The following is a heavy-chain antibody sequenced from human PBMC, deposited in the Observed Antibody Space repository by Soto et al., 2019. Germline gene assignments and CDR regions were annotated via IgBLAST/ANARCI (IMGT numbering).Heavy chain of an antibody. CDR3: ARGYSVVAGTVYFDY. V-gene: IGHV1-69*06. Sequence: SVKVSCKAPGGTFSSYAISWVRQAPGQGLEWMGGIIPIFGTANYAQKFQGRVTITADKSTSTAYMELSSLRSEDTAVYYCARGYSVVAGTVYFDYWGQGTLVTVSS. CDR1: GGTFSSYA. J-gene: IGHJ4*02. D-gene: IGHD6-19*01. CDR2: IIPIFGTA.